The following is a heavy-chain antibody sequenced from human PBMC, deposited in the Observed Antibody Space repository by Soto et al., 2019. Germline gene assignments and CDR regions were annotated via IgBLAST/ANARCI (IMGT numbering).Heavy chain of an antibody. J-gene: IGHJ2*01. V-gene: IGHV4-59*01. CDR1: GGSISSYY. CDR2: IYYSGST. Sequence: QVQLQESGPGLVKPSETLSLTCTVSGGSISSYYWSWIRQPPGKGLEWIGYIYYSGSTNYNPSLKSRVTISVDTSKNQFSLKLSSVTAADTAVYYCARDTYSSSRNWYFDLWGRGTLVTVSS. D-gene: IGHD6-13*01. CDR3: ARDTYSSSRNWYFDL.